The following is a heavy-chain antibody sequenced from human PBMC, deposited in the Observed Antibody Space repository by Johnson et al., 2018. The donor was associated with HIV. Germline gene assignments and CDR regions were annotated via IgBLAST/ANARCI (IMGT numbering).Heavy chain of an antibody. J-gene: IGHJ3*02. D-gene: IGHD6-19*01. Sequence: EVQLVESGGGLVQPGGSLRLSCEASGFTVSNNYMSWVRQAPGKGLEWVSAISGSGGSTYYADSVKGRFTISRDNSKNTLYLQMNSLRAEDTAVYYCARDLAGHNAFDIWGQGTMVTVSS. CDR3: ARDLAGHNAFDI. CDR1: GFTVSNNY. CDR2: ISGSGGST. V-gene: IGHV3-23*04.